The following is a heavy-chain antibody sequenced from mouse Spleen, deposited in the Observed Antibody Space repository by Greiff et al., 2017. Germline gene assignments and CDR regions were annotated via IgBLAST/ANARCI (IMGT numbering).Heavy chain of an antibody. V-gene: IGHV3-6*01. J-gene: IGHJ2*01. CDR3: ARGRGNLFDY. D-gene: IGHD2-1*01. CDR1: GYSITSGYY. Sequence: EVQRVESGPGLVKPSQSLSLTCSVTGYSITSGYYWNWIRQFPGNKLEWMGYISYDGSNNYNPSLKNRISITRDTSKNQFFLKLNSVTTEDTATYYCARGRGNLFDYWGQGTTLTVSS. CDR2: ISYDGSN.